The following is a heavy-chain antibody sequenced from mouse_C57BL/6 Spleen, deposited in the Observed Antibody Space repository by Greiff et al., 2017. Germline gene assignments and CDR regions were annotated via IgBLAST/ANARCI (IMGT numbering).Heavy chain of an antibody. Sequence: QVQRVESGPELVKPGASVKISCTASGYAFSSSWMNWVKQRPGKGLEWIGRIYPGDGDTNYNGKFKGKATLTADKSSSTAYMQLSSLTSEDSAVYFCARRAAQATFAMDYWGQGTSVTVSS. CDR2: IYPGDGDT. J-gene: IGHJ4*01. CDR1: GYAFSSSW. D-gene: IGHD3-2*02. V-gene: IGHV1-82*01. CDR3: ARRAAQATFAMDY.